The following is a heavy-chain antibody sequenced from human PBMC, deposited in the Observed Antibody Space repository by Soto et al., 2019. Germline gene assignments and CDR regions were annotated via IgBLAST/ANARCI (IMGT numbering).Heavy chain of an antibody. CDR2: IYWDDDK. J-gene: IGHJ6*02. CDR3: ARSLVAGIAVAGHYSMDV. D-gene: IGHD6-19*01. V-gene: IGHV2-5*02. Sequence: SGPTLVNPTQTLTLTCSFSGFSLSTSGVGVGWIRQPPGKALEWVALIYWDDDKRYSPSLKTRLTITKDTPRNRVILTMTNVDPVDTATYFCARSLVAGIAVAGHYSMDVWGQGTTVTVSS. CDR1: GFSLSTSGVG.